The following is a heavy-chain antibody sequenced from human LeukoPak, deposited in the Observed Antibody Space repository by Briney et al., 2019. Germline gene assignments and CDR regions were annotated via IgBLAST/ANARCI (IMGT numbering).Heavy chain of an antibody. J-gene: IGHJ3*02. CDR2: ISWNSGSI. CDR3: AKGLYGDYTSAFDI. CDR1: GFTFDDYA. V-gene: IGHV3-9*01. D-gene: IGHD4-17*01. Sequence: PGRSLRLSCGASGFTFDDYAMHWVRQAPGKGLEWVSGISWNSGSIGYADSVEGRFTISRDNAKNSLYLQMNSLRAEDTALYYCAKGLYGDYTSAFDIWGQGTMVTVSS.